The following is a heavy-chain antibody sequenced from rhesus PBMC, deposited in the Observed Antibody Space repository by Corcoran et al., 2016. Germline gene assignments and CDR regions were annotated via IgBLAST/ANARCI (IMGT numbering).Heavy chain of an antibody. J-gene: IGHJ2*01. CDR2: IGGSRGST. CDR1: GGSISGYW. Sequence: QVQLQESGPGLVKPSATLSLTCAVSGGSISGYWWGWIRQPPGTGLGGIGYIGGSRGSTYYNPSLKSRVTISTDTSKNQFSLKLSSVTAADTAVYYCARGNSTSSPGWYFDLWGPGTPITISS. CDR3: ARGNSTSSPGWYFDL. D-gene: IGHD6-13*01. V-gene: IGHV4-165*01.